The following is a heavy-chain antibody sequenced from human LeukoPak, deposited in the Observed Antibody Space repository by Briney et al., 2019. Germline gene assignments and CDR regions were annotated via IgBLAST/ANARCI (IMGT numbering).Heavy chain of an antibody. V-gene: IGHV3-43*02. Sequence: PGGSLRLSCAASGFTFDDYAMHWVRQAPGKGLEWVSLISGDGGSTYYADSVKGRFTISRDNSKNSLYLQMNSLRTEDTALYYCAKDTGTTTVIFYFDYWGQGTLVTVSS. CDR3: AKDTGTTTVIFYFDY. J-gene: IGHJ4*02. D-gene: IGHD1-1*01. CDR1: GFTFDDYA. CDR2: ISGDGGST.